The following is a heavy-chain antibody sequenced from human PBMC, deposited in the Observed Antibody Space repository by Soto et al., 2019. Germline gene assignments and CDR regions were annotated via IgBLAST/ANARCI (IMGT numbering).Heavy chain of an antibody. J-gene: IGHJ4*02. D-gene: IGHD6-19*01. CDR1: GFTFSSYA. V-gene: IGHV3-30-3*01. CDR2: ISYDGSNK. Sequence: QVQLVESGGGVVQPGRSLRLSCAASGFTFSSYAMHWVRQAPGKGLEWVAVISYDGSNKYYADSVKGRFTISRDNSKNTLYLQMNSLRAEDTAVYYCARGPSKEAVAGNFDYWGQGTLVTVSS. CDR3: ARGPSKEAVAGNFDY.